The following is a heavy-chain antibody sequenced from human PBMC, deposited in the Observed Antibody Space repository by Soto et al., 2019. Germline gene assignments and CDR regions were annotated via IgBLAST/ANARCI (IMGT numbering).Heavy chain of an antibody. D-gene: IGHD5-12*01. Sequence: CLRLSCAASGFTVSNYYMSWVRQAPGKGLEWVSVIYTGGSTYYTDSVKGRFTISRDISRNTLNLQMDSLRAEDTAVYYCERGSSTGYDWDYWGQGTLVTVSS. CDR2: IYTGGST. CDR3: ERGSSTGYDWDY. CDR1: GFTVSNYY. V-gene: IGHV3-53*01. J-gene: IGHJ4*02.